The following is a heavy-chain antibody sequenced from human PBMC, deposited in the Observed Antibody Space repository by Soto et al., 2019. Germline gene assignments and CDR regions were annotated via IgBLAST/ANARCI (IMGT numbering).Heavy chain of an antibody. CDR3: ARGGAAGRGGAIDM. J-gene: IGHJ3*02. V-gene: IGHV3-74*01. CDR2: INGDGARA. D-gene: IGHD3-10*01. Sequence: EVQLEESGGGSVQLGESLRVSCVASGFTFRNQWMHWVRQVPGKGLVWVCRINGDGARASSADFVKGRFTISRDNAQNLLFLQLNSLRVDYTGVYHCARGGAAGRGGAIDMWGVGTTVAVSS. CDR1: GFTFRNQW.